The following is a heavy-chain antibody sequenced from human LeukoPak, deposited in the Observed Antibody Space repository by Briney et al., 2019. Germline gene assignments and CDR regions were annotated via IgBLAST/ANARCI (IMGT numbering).Heavy chain of an antibody. J-gene: IGHJ6*02. CDR1: GYTFTSYY. CDR2: INPSGGST. CDR3: ARGLIFSSGHYYYYGMDV. D-gene: IGHD6-19*01. V-gene: IGHV1-46*01. Sequence: ASVKASCKASGYTFTSYYMHWVRQAPGQGLEWMGIINPSGGSTSYAQKFQGRVTMTRDTSTSTVYMELGSLRSEDTAVYYCARGLIFSSGHYYYYGMDVWGQGTTVTVSS.